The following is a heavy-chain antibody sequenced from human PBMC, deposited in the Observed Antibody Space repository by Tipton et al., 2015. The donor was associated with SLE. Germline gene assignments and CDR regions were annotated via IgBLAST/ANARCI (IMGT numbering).Heavy chain of an antibody. D-gene: IGHD3-3*01. CDR1: GGSISSYY. CDR2: IYTSGST. CDR3: PREVHVEAYHYDFWSGTPSGDAFDI. V-gene: IGHV4-4*07. Sequence: TLSLTCTVSGGSISSYYWSWIRQPAGKGLEWIARIYTSGSTNYNPSVKSRVIMSVDTSKNQFSLKLSSVTAADTAVYYCPREVHVEAYHYDFWSGTPSGDAFDIWGQGTMVTVSS. J-gene: IGHJ3*02.